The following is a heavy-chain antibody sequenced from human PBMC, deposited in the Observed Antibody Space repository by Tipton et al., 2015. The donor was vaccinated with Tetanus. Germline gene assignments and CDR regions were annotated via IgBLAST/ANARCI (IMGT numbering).Heavy chain of an antibody. Sequence: TLSLTCTVSGGSISSYYWSWIRQPPGKGLEWIGYIYYSGSTYYNPSLKSRVTISVDTSKNQFSLKLSSVTAADTAVYYCARVSTPVVPAAIYYYGMDVWGQGTTVTVSS. V-gene: IGHV4-30-4*01. D-gene: IGHD2-2*02. CDR3: ARVSTPVVPAAIYYYGMDV. CDR2: IYYSGST. CDR1: GGSISSYY. J-gene: IGHJ6*02.